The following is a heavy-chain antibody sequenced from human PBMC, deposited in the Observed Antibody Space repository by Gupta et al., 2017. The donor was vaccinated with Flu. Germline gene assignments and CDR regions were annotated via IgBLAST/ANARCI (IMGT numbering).Heavy chain of an antibody. Sequence: GASGGGLVKPGGSLRLSCAASGFTFSGSSMRWVRQAPGKGLEWVSSISSSGTHIYYADSLKGRLTISRDNAKNSLFLQMNSLRVDDTAVYYCTRNQQWLDYWGQGALGTVSS. J-gene: IGHJ4*02. D-gene: IGHD6-19*01. CDR2: ISSSGTHI. V-gene: IGHV3-21*06. CDR3: TRNQQWLDY. CDR1: GFTFSGSS.